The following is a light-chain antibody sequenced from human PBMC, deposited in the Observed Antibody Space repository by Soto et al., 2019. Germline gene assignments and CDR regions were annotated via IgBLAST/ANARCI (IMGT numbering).Light chain of an antibody. V-gene: IGKV3-15*01. Sequence: EIVMAQSPATLSVSPGEVATLSCSASQTVRSNLAWYQQKPGQAPRLLIHGATTRATGIPARFSGSGSGTEFTLTISSLQSEDFAVYYCQKYNNWPRKFGQGTKVDIK. CDR1: QTVRSN. J-gene: IGKJ1*01. CDR3: QKYNNWPRK. CDR2: GAT.